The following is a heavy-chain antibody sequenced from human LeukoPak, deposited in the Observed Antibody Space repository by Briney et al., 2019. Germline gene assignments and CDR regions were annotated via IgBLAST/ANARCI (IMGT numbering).Heavy chain of an antibody. Sequence: LSLTCTVSGGSISRSNYYWGWIRQSPGKGLEWVSYISNSGHYTNYADSVEGRFTISRDNAENSLYLQMSSLRAEDTAVYYCARSRGAGPGAYFDYWGQGTLVTVTS. CDR1: GGSISRSNYY. CDR3: ARSRGAGPGAYFDY. CDR2: ISNSGHYT. V-gene: IGHV3-11*03. J-gene: IGHJ4*02. D-gene: IGHD6-19*01.